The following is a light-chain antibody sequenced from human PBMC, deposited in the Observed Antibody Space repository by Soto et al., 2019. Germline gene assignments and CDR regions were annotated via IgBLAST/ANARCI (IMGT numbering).Light chain of an antibody. J-gene: IGKJ1*01. Sequence: DIQMTQSQSSLSESAGDRVTITCRASQGISTYLNWYQQKPGKAPKLLIYAASSLQSGVPSRFSGSGSETDFTLTISSLQPEDFATYSCQQSYSTTWTFGQGTKVDIK. CDR1: QGISTY. V-gene: IGKV1-39*01. CDR3: QQSYSTTWT. CDR2: AAS.